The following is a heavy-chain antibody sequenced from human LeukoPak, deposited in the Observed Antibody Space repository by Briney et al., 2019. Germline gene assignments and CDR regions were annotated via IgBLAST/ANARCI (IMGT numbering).Heavy chain of an antibody. CDR2: IIPIFGTA. J-gene: IGHJ4*02. CDR3: ARDREDYCTNGVCWSY. Sequence: ASVKVSCKASGGTFSSYAISWVRQAPGQGLEWMGGIIPIFGTANYAQKFQGRVTITADESTSTAHMELSSLRSEDTAVYYCARDREDYCTNGVCWSYWGQGTLVTVSS. V-gene: IGHV1-69*13. CDR1: GGTFSSYA. D-gene: IGHD2-8*01.